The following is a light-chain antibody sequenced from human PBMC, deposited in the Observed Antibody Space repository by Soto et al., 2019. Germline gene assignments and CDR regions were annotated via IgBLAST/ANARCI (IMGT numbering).Light chain of an antibody. CDR1: QGVTTN. J-gene: IGKJ5*01. V-gene: IGKV3-15*01. CDR3: QQYNNWPFS. Sequence: EIVMTQPPARLSVSPGERVTLSCRAGQGVTTNFAWYQQKSGQSPRLLIYDVSTRATGVPARFSGNGSETDFTLTISGLQSEDSAVYFCQQYNNWPFSFGKGTRLEIK. CDR2: DVS.